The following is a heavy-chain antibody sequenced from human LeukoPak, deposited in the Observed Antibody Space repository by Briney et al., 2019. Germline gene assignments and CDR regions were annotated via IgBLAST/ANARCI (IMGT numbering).Heavy chain of an antibody. V-gene: IGHV4-39*07. CDR3: ATGVRDYYDSSGYYTGYFQH. CDR2: IYYSGTT. Sequence: SETLSLTCTVSGGSISSTYYWDWIRQPPGKGLEWIGGIYYSGTTYYNPSLKSRVTISVDTSKNQFSLKLSSVTAADTAVYYCATGVRDYYDSSGYYTGYFQHWGQGTLVTVSS. D-gene: IGHD3-22*01. CDR1: GGSISSTYY. J-gene: IGHJ1*01.